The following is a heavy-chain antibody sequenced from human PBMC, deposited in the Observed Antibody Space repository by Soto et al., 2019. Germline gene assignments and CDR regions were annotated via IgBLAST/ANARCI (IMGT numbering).Heavy chain of an antibody. J-gene: IGHJ6*02. CDR2: IYYSGST. V-gene: IGHV4-61*01. CDR3: ARDREYSSSWYLVDYYYGMDV. D-gene: IGHD6-13*01. CDR1: GGSVSSGSYY. Sequence: SETLSLTCTVSGGSVSSGSYYWSWIRQPPGKGLEWIGYIYYSGSTNYNPSLKSRVTISVDTSKNQFSLKLSSVTAADTAVYYCARDREYSSSWYLVDYYYGMDVWGQGTTVTVSS.